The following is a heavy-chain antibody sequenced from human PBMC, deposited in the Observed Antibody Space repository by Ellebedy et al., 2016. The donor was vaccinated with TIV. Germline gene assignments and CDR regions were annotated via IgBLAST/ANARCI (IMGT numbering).Heavy chain of an antibody. Sequence: GESLKISXAASGFTFSGYGMHWVRQAPGKGLEWVAVIWYDGSNKYYADSVMGRFTISRDNAKNTLYLQMNSLRVEDTAVYYCARAGSFYFSSWGQGTLVTVSS. V-gene: IGHV3-33*08. CDR2: IWYDGSNK. CDR3: ARAGSFYFSS. J-gene: IGHJ5*02. CDR1: GFTFSGYG. D-gene: IGHD2/OR15-2a*01.